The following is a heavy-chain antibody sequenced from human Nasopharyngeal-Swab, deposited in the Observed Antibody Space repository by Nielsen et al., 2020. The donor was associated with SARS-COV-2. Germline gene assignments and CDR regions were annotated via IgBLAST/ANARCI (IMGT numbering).Heavy chain of an antibody. Sequence: WIRQPPGKGLEWIGYIYYSGSTYYNPSLKSRVTISVDTSKNRFSLKLSSVTAADTAVYYCARDIGTPAYPRYYYYGMDVWGQGTTVTVSS. J-gene: IGHJ6*02. CDR2: IYYSGST. D-gene: IGHD1-1*01. CDR3: ARDIGTPAYPRYYYYGMDV. V-gene: IGHV4-31*02.